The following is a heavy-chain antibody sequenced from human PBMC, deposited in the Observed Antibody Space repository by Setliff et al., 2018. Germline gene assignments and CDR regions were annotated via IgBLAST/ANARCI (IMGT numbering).Heavy chain of an antibody. J-gene: IGHJ6*03. CDR2: IQTEESDT. CDR1: GFTLNSYL. CDR3: ARAKGNDYSMDV. Sequence: GESLKISCAASGFTLNSYLMHWVRQAPGEGLVWVSRIQTEESDTTYGDSVKGRFTISRDNAKNTLYLQMNSLRADDTAVYYCARAKGNDYSMDVWGKGTTVTVSS. V-gene: IGHV3-74*03.